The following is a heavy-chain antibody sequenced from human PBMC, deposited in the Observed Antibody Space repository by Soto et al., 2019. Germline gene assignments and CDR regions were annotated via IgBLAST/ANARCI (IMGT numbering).Heavy chain of an antibody. D-gene: IGHD1-26*01. J-gene: IGHJ6*02. V-gene: IGHV3-30*18. CDR1: EFTFSSYG. Sequence: PGGSLILSCAASEFTFSSYGMHWVRQAPGKGLEWVAVISYDGSNKYYADSVKGRFTISRDNSKNTLYLQMNSLRAEDTAVYYCAKFGGSYSYYYYYGMDVWGQGTTVTVS. CDR2: ISYDGSNK. CDR3: AKFGGSYSYYYYYGMDV.